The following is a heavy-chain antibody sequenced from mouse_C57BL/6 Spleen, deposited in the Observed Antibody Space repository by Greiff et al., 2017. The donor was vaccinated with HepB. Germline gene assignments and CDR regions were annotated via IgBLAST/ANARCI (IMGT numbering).Heavy chain of an antibody. D-gene: IGHD2-4*01. J-gene: IGHJ4*01. CDR1: GYSFTGYF. CDR2: INPYNGDT. Sequence: EVQLVESGPELVKPGDSVKISCKASGYSFTGYFMNWVMQSHGKSLEWIGRINPYNGDTFYNQKFKGKATLTVDKSSSTAHMELRSLTSEDSAVYYCARGGYDYDDGYAMDYWGQGTSVTVSS. CDR3: ARGGYDYDDGYAMDY. V-gene: IGHV1-20*01.